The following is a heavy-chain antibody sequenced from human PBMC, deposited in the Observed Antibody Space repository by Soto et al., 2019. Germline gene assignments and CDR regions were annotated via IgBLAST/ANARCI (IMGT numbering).Heavy chain of an antibody. Sequence: VFLVQSGAEVKRPGASVKVSCKASGYIFSGYYMHWVRQAPGQGLEWMGWINPNSGGTNYAQGFQGRVTMTRDTSISTVYMELSRLASDDTAVYYCARDGVVLDFWNPIWFDPWGQGTLVTVSS. CDR2: INPNSGGT. V-gene: IGHV1-2*02. J-gene: IGHJ5*02. CDR3: ARDGVVLDFWNPIWFDP. D-gene: IGHD3-3*01. CDR1: GYIFSGYY.